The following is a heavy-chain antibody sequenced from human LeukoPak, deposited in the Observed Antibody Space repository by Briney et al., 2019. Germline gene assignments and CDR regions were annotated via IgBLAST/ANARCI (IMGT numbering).Heavy chain of an antibody. V-gene: IGHV3-23*01. Sequence: GALRLSCAASGFTFSSYGMSWVRQAPGKGLGWVSAISGSGGSTYYADSVKGRFTISRDNSKNTLYLQMNSLRAEDAAVYYCAKDFTQAMVAAFDIWGQGTMVTVSS. CDR3: AKDFTQAMVAAFDI. CDR2: ISGSGGST. D-gene: IGHD5-18*01. J-gene: IGHJ3*02. CDR1: GFTFSSYG.